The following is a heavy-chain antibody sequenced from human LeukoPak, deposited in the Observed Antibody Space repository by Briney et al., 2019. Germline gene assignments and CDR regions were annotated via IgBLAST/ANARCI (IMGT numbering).Heavy chain of an antibody. Sequence: SETLSLTCTVSGGSISSSSYYCSWIRQPPGKGLEWLGYIYYSGSTKYNTSLRTRVTISADTSKNQFSLKLSSVNAADTAVYYCARNLRGEQQLSGFDYWGQGTPVTVSS. CDR3: ARNLRGEQQLSGFDY. V-gene: IGHV4-61*05. CDR1: GGSISSSSYY. J-gene: IGHJ4*02. D-gene: IGHD6-13*01. CDR2: IYYSGST.